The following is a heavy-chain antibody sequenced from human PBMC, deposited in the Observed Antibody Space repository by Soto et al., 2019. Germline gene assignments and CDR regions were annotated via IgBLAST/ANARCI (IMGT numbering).Heavy chain of an antibody. D-gene: IGHD5-18*01. Sequence: QVQLVQSGAEVKKPGASVKDSCKASGYTFTSYAMNWVRQAPGQRLEWMGWINAGNGNTKYSQKFQGRVTITRDTSASTAYMELSSLRSEYTAVYYCARGLNGYLHYFKYWGQGTLVQVSS. CDR3: ARGLNGYLHYFKY. V-gene: IGHV1-3*01. CDR1: GYTFTSYA. J-gene: IGHJ4*02. CDR2: INAGNGNT.